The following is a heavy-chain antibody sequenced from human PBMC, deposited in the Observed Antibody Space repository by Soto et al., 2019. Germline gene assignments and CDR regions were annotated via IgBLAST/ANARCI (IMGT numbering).Heavy chain of an antibody. Sequence: QITLKESGPTLVKPTQTLTLTCTFSGFSLSTSGVGVGWIRQPPGKALEWLALIYWDDDKRYSPSLKSRLTITKDTSKNQVVLTMTNMDPVDTATYCCAHRLGLDYDYIWGSYRSYNWFDPWGQGTLVTVSS. CDR1: GFSLSTSGVG. J-gene: IGHJ5*02. D-gene: IGHD3-16*02. V-gene: IGHV2-5*02. CDR3: AHRLGLDYDYIWGSYRSYNWFDP. CDR2: IYWDDDK.